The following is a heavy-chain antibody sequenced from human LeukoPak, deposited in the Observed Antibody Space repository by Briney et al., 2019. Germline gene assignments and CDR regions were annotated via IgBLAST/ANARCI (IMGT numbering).Heavy chain of an antibody. CDR3: AKETTYTYGDFES. J-gene: IGHJ4*02. V-gene: IGHV3-9*01. CDR2: ITWNSADI. CDR1: AFTFDDYS. D-gene: IGHD4-17*01. Sequence: GGSLRLSCEASAFTFDDYSMHWVRQAPGKGLEWVSGITWNSADIGYAASVKGRFTISRDNAKNFLYLQMNSLRAEDTAFYYCAKETTYTYGDFESWGQGILVTVSS.